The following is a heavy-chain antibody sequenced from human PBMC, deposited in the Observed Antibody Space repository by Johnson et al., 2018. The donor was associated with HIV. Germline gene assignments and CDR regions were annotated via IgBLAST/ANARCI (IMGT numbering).Heavy chain of an antibody. CDR3: ARDYWNYGSSAFDI. CDR1: GFTFSSYG. CDR2: ISSSGSTI. D-gene: IGHD1-7*01. J-gene: IGHJ3*02. V-gene: IGHV3-48*04. Sequence: VQLLESGGGVVQPGGSLRLSCAASGFTFSSYGMHWVRQAPGKGLEWVSYISSSGSTIYYADSVKGRFTISRDNAKNSLYLQMNSLRAEDTAEYYCARDYWNYGSSAFDIWGQGTMVTVSS.